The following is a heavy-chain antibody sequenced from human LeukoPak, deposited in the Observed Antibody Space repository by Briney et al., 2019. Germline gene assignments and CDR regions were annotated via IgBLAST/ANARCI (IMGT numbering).Heavy chain of an antibody. CDR3: ARGYCSGTSCYTGTGLDWFDP. CDR1: GYTFTGYY. D-gene: IGHD2-2*02. V-gene: IGHV1-2*06. CDR2: INPNSGGT. Sequence: ASVKVSCKASGYTFTGYYMHWVRQAPGQGLEWMGRINPNSGGTNYAQKFQGRVTMTRDTSISTAYMELSRLRSDDTAVYYCARGYCSGTSCYTGTGLDWFDPWGQGTLVTVSS. J-gene: IGHJ5*02.